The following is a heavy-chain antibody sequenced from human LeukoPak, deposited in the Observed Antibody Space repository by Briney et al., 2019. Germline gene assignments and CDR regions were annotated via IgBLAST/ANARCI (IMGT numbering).Heavy chain of an antibody. D-gene: IGHD4-17*01. CDR1: GIPVRSIY. V-gene: IGHV3-53*01. CDR2: IYSGGST. CDR3: ARGQGDYGGNWFDP. Sequence: GGSLRLFCAASGIPVRSIYMSWGPQAPGEGLELDSDIYSGGSTYYADSVKARFTISRDNSKNTLYLQMNSLRAEDTAVYYCARGQGDYGGNWFDPWGQGTLVTVSS. J-gene: IGHJ5*02.